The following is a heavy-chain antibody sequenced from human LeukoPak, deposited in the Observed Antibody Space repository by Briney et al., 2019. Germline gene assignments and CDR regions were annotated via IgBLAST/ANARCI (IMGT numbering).Heavy chain of an antibody. Sequence: GGSLRLSCAASGFTFSSYWMHWVRQAPGKGLVWVSRINSDGSSTSYADSVKGRFTISRDNAKNTLYLQMNSLRAEDTAVYYCARDHAVDYYDSSGRDLDYWGQGTLVTVSS. V-gene: IGHV3-74*01. CDR2: INSDGSST. CDR1: GFTFSSYW. J-gene: IGHJ4*02. CDR3: ARDHAVDYYDSSGRDLDY. D-gene: IGHD3-22*01.